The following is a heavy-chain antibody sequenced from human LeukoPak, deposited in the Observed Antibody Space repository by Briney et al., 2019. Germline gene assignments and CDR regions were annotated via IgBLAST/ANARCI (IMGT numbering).Heavy chain of an antibody. Sequence: GGSLRLSCAASGFTFSDYYMSWIRQAPGKGLEWVSYISSSGSTIYYADSVKGRFTISRDNAKNSLYLQMNSLRAEDTAVYYCARVRVRGVIIAGGYYFDYWGQGTLVTVSS. CDR3: ARVRVRGVIIAGGYYFDY. V-gene: IGHV3-11*01. CDR1: GFTFSDYY. D-gene: IGHD3-10*01. CDR2: ISSSGSTI. J-gene: IGHJ4*02.